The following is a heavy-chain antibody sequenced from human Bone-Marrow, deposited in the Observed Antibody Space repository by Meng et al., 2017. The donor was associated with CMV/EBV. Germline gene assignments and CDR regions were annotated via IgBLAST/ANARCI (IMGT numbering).Heavy chain of an antibody. Sequence: LSLTCAASGFTFSSYAMSWVRQAPGKGLEWVSAISGSGGSTYYADSVKGRFTISRDNSKNTLYLQMNSLRAEDTAVYYCAKVGIQLWFFDYWGQGTLVTVSS. V-gene: IGHV3-23*01. CDR3: AKVGIQLWFFDY. D-gene: IGHD5-18*01. CDR1: GFTFSSYA. CDR2: ISGSGGST. J-gene: IGHJ4*02.